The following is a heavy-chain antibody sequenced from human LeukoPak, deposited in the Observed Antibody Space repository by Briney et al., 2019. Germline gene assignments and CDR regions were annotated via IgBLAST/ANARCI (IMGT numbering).Heavy chain of an antibody. CDR1: GFIVSGNY. V-gene: IGHV3-53*01. D-gene: IGHD6-13*01. J-gene: IGHJ4*02. CDR2: IYSGGNT. CDR3: AGAHSSSWFVF. Sequence: PGGSLRLSCATSGFIVSGNYMSWVRQAPGKGLEWVSVIYSGGNTYYADSVKGRFTISRDSSKNTVYLQMNTLRAEDTAVYYCAGAHSSSWFVFWGRGTLVTVSS.